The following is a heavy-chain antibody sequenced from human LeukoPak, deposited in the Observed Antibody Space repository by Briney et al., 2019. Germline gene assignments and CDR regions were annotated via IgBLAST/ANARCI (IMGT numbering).Heavy chain of an antibody. CDR2: IYYSGST. Sequence: SETLSLTRTVSVGSLSSGSYYWRWVRQPPGKGLEWIGYIYYSGSTNYNPSLKSRVTISVDTSKNQFSLKLVSATAADTAVDYCSRVGGYSGYDWGWCDPGGQGTRVTVPS. V-gene: IGHV4-61*01. CDR3: SRVGGYSGYDWGWCDP. J-gene: IGHJ5*02. D-gene: IGHD5-12*01. CDR1: VGSLSSGSYY.